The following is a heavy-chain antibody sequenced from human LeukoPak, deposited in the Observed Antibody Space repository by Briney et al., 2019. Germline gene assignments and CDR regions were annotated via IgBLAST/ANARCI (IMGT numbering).Heavy chain of an antibody. D-gene: IGHD3-22*01. J-gene: IGHJ3*02. Sequence: ASVKVSCKASGYTFTSYAMTWVRQAPGQGLEWMGWINTNAGNPTYGQGFTGRFVFSLDTSVSTAYLQIRSLKAEDTAVYYCARDRRPSSDYYLDAFDIWGQGTMVTVSS. CDR1: GYTFTSYA. V-gene: IGHV7-4-1*01. CDR3: ARDRRPSSDYYLDAFDI. CDR2: INTNAGNP.